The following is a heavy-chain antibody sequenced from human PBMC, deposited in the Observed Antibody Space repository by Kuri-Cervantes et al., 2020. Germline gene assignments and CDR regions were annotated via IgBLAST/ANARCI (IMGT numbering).Heavy chain of an antibody. J-gene: IGHJ6*03. D-gene: IGHD5-12*01. Sequence: GGSLRLSCAGSEFPFSFYWMTWVRQAPGKGLEWVATINQDGSDMHYVDSVKGRFTISRDNAKNSLYLQMNSLRAEDTAVYYCARAGVATIKPGGYYYYYMDVWGKGTTVTVSS. V-gene: IGHV3-7*01. CDR3: ARAGVATIKPGGYYYYYMDV. CDR1: EFPFSFYW. CDR2: INQDGSDM.